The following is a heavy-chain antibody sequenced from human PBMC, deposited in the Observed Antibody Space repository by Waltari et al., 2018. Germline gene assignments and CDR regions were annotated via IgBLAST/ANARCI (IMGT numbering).Heavy chain of an antibody. CDR2: IYYSGST. CDR3: ARYARGSSWPYYYYGMDV. Sequence: QLQLQESGPGLVKPSETLSLTCTVSGGSISSSSYYWGWIRQPPGKGLEWIGSIYYSGSTYYNPSLKSRVTISVDTSKNQFSLKLSSVTAADTAVYYCARYARGSSWPYYYYGMDVWGQGTTVTVSS. J-gene: IGHJ6*02. CDR1: GGSISSSSYY. D-gene: IGHD6-13*01. V-gene: IGHV4-39*01.